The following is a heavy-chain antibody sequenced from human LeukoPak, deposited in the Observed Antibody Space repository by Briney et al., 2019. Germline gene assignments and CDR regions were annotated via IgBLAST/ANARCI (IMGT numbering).Heavy chain of an antibody. J-gene: IGHJ6*02. D-gene: IGHD2-21*02. CDR3: ARDLGFVVVTAIPLDYYYYYGMDV. CDR2: INPNSGGT. V-gene: IGHV1-2*02. CDR1: GYTFTGYY. Sequence: GASVKVSCKASGYTFTGYYMHWVRQAPGQGLEWMGWINPNSGGTNYAQKFQGRVTMTRDTSTSTVYMELSSLRSEDTAVYYCARDLGFVVVTAIPLDYYYYYGMDVWGQGTTVTVSS.